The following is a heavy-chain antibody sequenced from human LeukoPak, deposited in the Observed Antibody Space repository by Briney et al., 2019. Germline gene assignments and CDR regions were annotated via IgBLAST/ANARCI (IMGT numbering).Heavy chain of an antibody. J-gene: IGHJ4*02. CDR2: ISGSGGST. D-gene: IGHD6-19*01. CDR1: GFTFSSYA. Sequence: PGGSLRLSCAASGFTFSSYAMSWVRQAPGKGLEWVSAISGSGGSTQNADSVKGRFTISRDNSKSTLYLQMNSLRAEDTAVYYCARPADGGWYRWDSWGQGTLVTVSS. CDR3: ARPADGGWYRWDS. V-gene: IGHV3-23*01.